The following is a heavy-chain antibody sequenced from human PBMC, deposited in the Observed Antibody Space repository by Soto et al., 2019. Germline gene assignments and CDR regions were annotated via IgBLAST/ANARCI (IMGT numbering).Heavy chain of an antibody. CDR2: IYYSGST. CDR3: AREADILTGRNWFDP. CDR1: GGSISSYY. V-gene: IGHV4-59*01. Sequence: PSETLSLTCTVSGGSISSYYWSWIRQPPGKGLEWIGYIYYSGSTNYNPSLKSRVTISVDTSKNQFSLKLSSVTAADTAVYYCAREADILTGRNWFDPWGQGTLVT. J-gene: IGHJ5*02. D-gene: IGHD3-9*01.